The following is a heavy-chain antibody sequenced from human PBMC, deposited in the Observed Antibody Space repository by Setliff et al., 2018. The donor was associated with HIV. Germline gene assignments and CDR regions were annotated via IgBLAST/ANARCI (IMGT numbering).Heavy chain of an antibody. Sequence: SETLSLTCTVSGGSISSYYWSWIRQPPGEGLEWIGYIFYSGSTNYNPSLKSRVTISLDTSKNQFSLKLTSVTAADTAVYYCARHGYSSTWYKGGNWFDPWGQGILVTVSS. CDR2: IFYSGST. CDR3: ARHGYSSTWYKGGNWFDP. CDR1: GGSISSYY. D-gene: IGHD6-13*01. J-gene: IGHJ5*02. V-gene: IGHV4-59*01.